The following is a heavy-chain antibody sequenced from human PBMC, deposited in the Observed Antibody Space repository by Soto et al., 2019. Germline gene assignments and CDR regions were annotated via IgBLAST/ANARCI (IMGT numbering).Heavy chain of an antibody. CDR1: GGPISSYS. V-gene: IGHV4-59*13. J-gene: IGHJ6*02. D-gene: IGHD2-15*01. CDR2: LSYGGSP. CDR3: ARGFWATGGGNYYYSMDV. Sequence: QGLLQESGPRLVKASESLSLTCTVSGGPISSYSWSWIRQTPGKGLEWIGYLSYGGSPNYNPSLESRVTLTINTTATQFSLKLKSLTAADTAVYYCARGFWATGGGNYYYSMDVWGQGTTVRVS.